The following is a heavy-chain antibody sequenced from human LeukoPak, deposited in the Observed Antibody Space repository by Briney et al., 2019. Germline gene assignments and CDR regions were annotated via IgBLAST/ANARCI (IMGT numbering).Heavy chain of an antibody. CDR1: GFTFTNFA. Sequence: PGGSLRLSCAASGFTFTNFAMNWVRQAPGKGLEWVSTISDSNGRTYYAGSVKGRFTISRDNSKNTLYLHMNSLRADDTAVYYCAKNLYSSGGFDYWGQGTLVTVSS. J-gene: IGHJ4*02. V-gene: IGHV3-23*01. D-gene: IGHD6-25*01. CDR2: ISDSNGRT. CDR3: AKNLYSSGGFDY.